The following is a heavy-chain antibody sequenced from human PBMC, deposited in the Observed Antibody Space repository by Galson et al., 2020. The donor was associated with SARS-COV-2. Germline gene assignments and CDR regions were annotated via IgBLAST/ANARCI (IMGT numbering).Heavy chain of an antibody. V-gene: IGHV3-23*01. Sequence: GESLKISCAASGFTFNNYAMSWFRQTPGKGLEWVSSISGSGGTTYYADSVTGRFAISRDNSKNTLFLQMNSLRAEDTAVYYCARVVGGPAIGEDAFAVWGQGTMVTVS. J-gene: IGHJ3*01. D-gene: IGHD2-15*01. CDR1: GFTFNNYA. CDR2: ISGSGGTT. CDR3: ARVVGGPAIGEDAFAV.